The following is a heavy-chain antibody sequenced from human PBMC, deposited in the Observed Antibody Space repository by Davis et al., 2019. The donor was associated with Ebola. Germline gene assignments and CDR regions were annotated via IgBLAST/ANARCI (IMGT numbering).Heavy chain of an antibody. CDR2: ISSSSSYI. J-gene: IGHJ6*02. Sequence: PGGSLRLSCAASGFTFSSYSMNWVRQAPGKGLEWVSSISSSSSYIYYADSVKGRFTISRDNAKNSLYLQMNSLRAEDTAVYYCARDLGSGWYNYYYGMDVWGQGTTVTVSS. CDR3: ARDLGSGWYNYYYGMDV. CDR1: GFTFSSYS. V-gene: IGHV3-21*01. D-gene: IGHD6-19*01.